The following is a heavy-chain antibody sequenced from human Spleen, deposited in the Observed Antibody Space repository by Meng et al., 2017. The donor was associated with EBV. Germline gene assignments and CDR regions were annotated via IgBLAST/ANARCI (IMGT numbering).Heavy chain of an antibody. CDR3: VRGYDYGDYVDY. D-gene: IGHD4-17*01. V-gene: IGHV4-39*07. CDR1: RGSISSSNHY. J-gene: IGHJ4*02. Sequence: QLQLQESGPGLVKPSETLSLTCTVSRGSISSSNHYWAWIRQPPGKGLEWIGSIYYSGSTFYNPSLKSRLTISVDTSKNQFSLRLSSVTAADTAIYYCVRGYDYGDYVDYWGQGTLVTVSS. CDR2: IYYSGST.